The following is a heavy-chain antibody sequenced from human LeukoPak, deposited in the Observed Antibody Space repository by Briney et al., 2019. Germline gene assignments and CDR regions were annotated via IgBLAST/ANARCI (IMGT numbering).Heavy chain of an antibody. D-gene: IGHD3-10*01. CDR3: VRDRELTY. Sequence: SETLSLTCTVSGGSISSYYWSWIRQPPGKGLEWIGYIYYSGSTNYNPSLKSRVTISVDTSKNQFSLKLSSVTAADTAVYFCVRDRELTYWGQGTLVTVSS. CDR2: IYYSGST. J-gene: IGHJ4*02. V-gene: IGHV4-59*01. CDR1: GGSISSYY.